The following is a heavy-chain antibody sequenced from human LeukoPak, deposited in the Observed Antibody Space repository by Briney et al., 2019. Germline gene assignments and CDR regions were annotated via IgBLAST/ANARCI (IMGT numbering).Heavy chain of an antibody. J-gene: IGHJ3*01. CDR1: GFTFSSYG. V-gene: IGHV3-30*18. CDR3: AKDSDIAVAGTDDAFDL. Sequence: PGGSLSLSCAASGFTFSSYGMHWVRQAPGKGLQWVAVISYDGSSENYTSSVKCRFIISRDNSKNTLDLQVNSLRAEHRAVYYCAKDSDIAVAGTDDAFDLWGQGTMVTVSS. D-gene: IGHD6-19*01. CDR2: ISYDGSSE.